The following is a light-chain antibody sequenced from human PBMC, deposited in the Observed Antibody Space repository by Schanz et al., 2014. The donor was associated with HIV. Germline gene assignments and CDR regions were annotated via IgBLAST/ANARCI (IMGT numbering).Light chain of an antibody. CDR3: QQYDIISWT. CDR2: QAS. Sequence: DIQMTQSPSTLSGSVGDRVTLTCRASQNIANWVAWYQQKPGTAPNLLIFQASTLNTGVPSRFSGSGSGTQFTLTISSLQPDDFATYYCQQYDIISWTFGLGTKVETK. V-gene: IGKV1-5*03. CDR1: QNIANW. J-gene: IGKJ1*01.